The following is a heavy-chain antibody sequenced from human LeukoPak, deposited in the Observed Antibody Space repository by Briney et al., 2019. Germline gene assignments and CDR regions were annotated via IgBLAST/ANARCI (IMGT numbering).Heavy chain of an antibody. D-gene: IGHD3-22*01. CDR1: GYTFTSYG. CDR3: ARDRTRSYDSSGRSGY. J-gene: IGHJ4*02. V-gene: IGHV1-18*01. Sequence: GASVKVSCKASGYTFTSYGISWVRQAPGQGLEWMGWISAYNGNTNYAQKLQGRVTMTTDTSTSTAYMELRSLRSDDTAVCYCARDRTRSYDSSGRSGYWGQGTLVTVSS. CDR2: ISAYNGNT.